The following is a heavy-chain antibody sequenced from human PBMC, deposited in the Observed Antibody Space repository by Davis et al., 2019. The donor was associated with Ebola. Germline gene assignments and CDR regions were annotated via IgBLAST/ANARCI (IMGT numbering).Heavy chain of an antibody. CDR2: IKQDGSEK. CDR1: GFIISSYG. Sequence: GGSLRLSCAASGFIISSYGFQWVRQAPGKGLEWVANIKQDGSEKYYVDSVKGRFTISRDNAKNSLYLQMNSLRAEDTAVYYCAKSDYLDYWGRGTLVTVSS. CDR3: AKSDYLDY. J-gene: IGHJ4*02. V-gene: IGHV3-7*01.